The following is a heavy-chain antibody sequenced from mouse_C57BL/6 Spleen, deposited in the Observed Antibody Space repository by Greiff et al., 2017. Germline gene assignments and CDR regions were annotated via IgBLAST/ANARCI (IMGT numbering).Heavy chain of an antibody. CDR3: TRWLLLRDY. Sequence: VKLVESGAELVRPGASVTLSCKASGYTFTDYEMHWVKQTPVHGLEWIGAIDPETGGTAYNQKFKGKAILTADKSSSTAYMELRSLTSEDSAVYYCTRWLLLRDYWGQGTSVTVSS. J-gene: IGHJ4*01. V-gene: IGHV1-15*01. CDR2: IDPETGGT. CDR1: GYTFTDYE. D-gene: IGHD2-3*01.